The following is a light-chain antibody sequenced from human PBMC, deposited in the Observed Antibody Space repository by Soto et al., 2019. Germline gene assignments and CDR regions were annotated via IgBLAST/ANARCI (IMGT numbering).Light chain of an antibody. CDR3: QQRSDWPST. Sequence: DIVLTQSPATLSLSPGERDTLSCRASQSVSRYLAWYQQKPGQAPRLLIYDASNRATGIPARFSGSGSGTAFTLTISSLEPEDFAVYYCQQRSDWPSTFGGGTKVQIK. V-gene: IGKV3-11*01. CDR2: DAS. J-gene: IGKJ4*01. CDR1: QSVSRY.